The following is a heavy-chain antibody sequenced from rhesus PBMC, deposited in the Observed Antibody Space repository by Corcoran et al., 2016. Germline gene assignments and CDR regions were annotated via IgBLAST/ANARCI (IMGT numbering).Heavy chain of an antibody. CDR2: ISGSSGGA. D-gene: IGHD6-25*01. J-gene: IGHJ4*01. V-gene: IGHV4-65*01. Sequence: QVQLQESGPGLVKPSETLSLTCAVSGCSISSDNWWTWLRLPPWKGLEWIGYISGSSGGAYYNPSLKSRVTISTDTSKNEFSLRLTSVAAADTAVYYCARRGGGGGNWNFDYWGQGVRVAVSS. CDR1: GCSISSDNW. CDR3: ARRGGGGGNWNFDY.